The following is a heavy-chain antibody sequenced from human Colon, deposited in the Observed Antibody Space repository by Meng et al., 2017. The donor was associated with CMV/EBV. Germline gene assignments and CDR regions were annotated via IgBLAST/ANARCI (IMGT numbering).Heavy chain of an antibody. Sequence: GESLKISCVASGFTFSRHWIHWVRQVPGKGPEWVSHINGDGTTTSHADSVKGRFTISRDNAKNTLFLQMNSLGADDTGVYFCTTDRVGAMFYTNPFDYWGQGTLVTVSS. CDR3: TTDRVGAMFYTNPFDY. J-gene: IGHJ4*02. CDR1: GFTFSRHW. D-gene: IGHD1-26*01. V-gene: IGHV3-74*01. CDR2: INGDGTTT.